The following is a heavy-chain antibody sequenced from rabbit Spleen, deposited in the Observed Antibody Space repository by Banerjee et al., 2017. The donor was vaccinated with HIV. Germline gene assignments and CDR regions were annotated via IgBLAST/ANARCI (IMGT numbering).Heavy chain of an antibody. Sequence: QEQLVESGGGLVQPGGSLTLTCKASGFSFNSGYDMCWVRQAPGKGLEWIACSYAGSSGSTYSAIWATGRFTISKTSSTTVTLQMTSLTAADTATYFCARDTGTSFSTYGMDLWGQGTLVTVS. J-gene: IGHJ6*01. CDR1: GFSFNSGYD. CDR3: ARDTGTSFSTYGMDL. CDR2: SYAGSSGST. D-gene: IGHD7-1*01. V-gene: IGHV1S45*01.